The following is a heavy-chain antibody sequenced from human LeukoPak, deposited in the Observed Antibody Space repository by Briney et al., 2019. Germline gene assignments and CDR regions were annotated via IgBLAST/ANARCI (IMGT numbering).Heavy chain of an antibody. CDR1: GYTFNSFG. CDR3: VRDAVRRLGILSFRIGY. Sequence: GASVKVSCTASGYTFNSFGIAWVRQAPGQGPEWMGWISTYNGLTNCTQKFQGRVTMTTDTFTNTAYLELRSLRSDDTAVYYCVRDAVRRLGILSFRIGYWGQGTLVTVSS. CDR2: ISTYNGLT. D-gene: IGHD3-16*02. J-gene: IGHJ4*02. V-gene: IGHV1-18*01.